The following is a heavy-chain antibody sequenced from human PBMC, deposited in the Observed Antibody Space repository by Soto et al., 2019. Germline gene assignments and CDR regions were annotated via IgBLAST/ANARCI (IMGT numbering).Heavy chain of an antibody. Sequence: SVKVSCKASGGTFGSYAISWVRQAPGQGLEWVGGIIPIPGTANYAQKFQGRVTIAADESTSTAYMELSSLRSEDTAVYYCAIGGRGYDSGYFDYWGQGTLVTVSS. CDR2: IIPIPGTA. D-gene: IGHD5-12*01. CDR3: AIGGRGYDSGYFDY. J-gene: IGHJ4*02. V-gene: IGHV1-69*13. CDR1: GGTFGSYA.